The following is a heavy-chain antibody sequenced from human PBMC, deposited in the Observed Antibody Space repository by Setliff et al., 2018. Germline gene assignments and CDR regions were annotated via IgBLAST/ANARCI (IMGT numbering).Heavy chain of an antibody. D-gene: IGHD6-6*01. CDR2: INTNTGNP. V-gene: IGHV7-4-1*02. Sequence: GASVKVSCQASGYTFTTYTMNWVRQAPGQGLEWMGWINTNTGNPTYAQGFTGRFVFSLDTSVSTAYLQINSLEAEDTAVYYCARGSGTYASSSRVFHYWGQGTLVTVSS. CDR1: GYTFTTYT. J-gene: IGHJ4*02. CDR3: ARGSGTYASSSRVFHY.